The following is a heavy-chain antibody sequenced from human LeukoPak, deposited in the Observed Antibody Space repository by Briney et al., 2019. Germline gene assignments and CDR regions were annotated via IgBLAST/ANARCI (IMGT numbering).Heavy chain of an antibody. J-gene: IGHJ4*02. CDR3: AKYGFLGSSSGWYYDY. CDR2: ISGSGGST. CDR1: GFTFSSYA. Sequence: PGGSLRLSCAASGFTFSSYAMSWVRQAPGKGLEWVSAISGSGGSTYYADSVKGRFTISRDNSKNTLHLQMNSLRAEDTAVYYCAKYGFLGSSSGWYYDYWGQGTLVTVSS. V-gene: IGHV3-23*01. D-gene: IGHD6-19*01.